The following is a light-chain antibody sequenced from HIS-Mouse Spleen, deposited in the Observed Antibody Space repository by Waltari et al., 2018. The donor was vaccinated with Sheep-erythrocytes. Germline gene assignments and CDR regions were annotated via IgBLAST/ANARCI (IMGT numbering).Light chain of an antibody. V-gene: IGLV1-44*01. Sequence: QSVLTQPPSASGTPGPRVTISCSGSRSNIGSTTVNWYQQLPGTAPKLLIYSNNQRPSGVPDRFSGSKSGTSASLAISGLQSEDEADYYCAAWDDSLNGPVFGGGTKLTVL. J-gene: IGLJ3*02. CDR1: RSNIGSTT. CDR2: SNN. CDR3: AAWDDSLNGPV.